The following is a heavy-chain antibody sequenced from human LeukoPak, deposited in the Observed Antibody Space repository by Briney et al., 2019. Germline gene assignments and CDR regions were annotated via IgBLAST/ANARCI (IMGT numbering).Heavy chain of an antibody. CDR3: AKEMGSHGSGNYYPFDI. J-gene: IGHJ3*02. Sequence: GGSLRLSCAASGFSFSSFGMHWVRQAPGKGLEWVAFIRYDGNNKDYADSVKGRFTISRDNSKNTLYVQMSSLRPEDTAVYYCAKEMGSHGSGNYYPFDIWGQGTMVTVSS. CDR1: GFSFSSFG. D-gene: IGHD3-10*01. CDR2: IRYDGNNK. V-gene: IGHV3-30*02.